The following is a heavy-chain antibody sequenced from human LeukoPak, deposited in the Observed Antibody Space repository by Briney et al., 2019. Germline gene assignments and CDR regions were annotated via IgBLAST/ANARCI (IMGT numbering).Heavy chain of an antibody. V-gene: IGHV3-7*03. D-gene: IGHD4-23*01. CDR2: IKEDGTET. CDR1: GFMFSSNW. CDR3: ARGVKTDP. J-gene: IGHJ5*02. Sequence: GGSLRLSCAASGFMFSSNWMSWVRLAPGKGLEWVANIKEDGTETYYVDSVKGRFTISRDNAKNSLYLQMNSLRVKDTAVYYCARGVKTDPWGQGTLVTVSS.